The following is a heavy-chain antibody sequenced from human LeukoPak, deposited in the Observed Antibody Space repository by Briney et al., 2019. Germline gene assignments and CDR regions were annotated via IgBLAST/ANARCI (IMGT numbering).Heavy chain of an antibody. V-gene: IGHV3-9*01. Sequence: PGGSLRLSCAASGFTVSSNYMSWVRQAPGKGLEWVSGISWNSGSIGYADSVKGRFTISRDNAKNSLYLQMNSLRAEDTALYYCAKVGAFDIWGQGTMVTVSS. J-gene: IGHJ3*02. CDR1: GFTVSSNY. CDR3: AKVGAFDI. CDR2: ISWNSGSI.